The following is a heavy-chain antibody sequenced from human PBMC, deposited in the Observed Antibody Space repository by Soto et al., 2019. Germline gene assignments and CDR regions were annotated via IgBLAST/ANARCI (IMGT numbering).Heavy chain of an antibody. CDR1: GGTFSSYA. J-gene: IGHJ6*02. D-gene: IGHD3-10*01. Sequence: ASVKVSCKASGGTFSSYAISWVRQAPGQGLEWMGGIIPIFGTANYAQKFQGRVTITADESTSTAYMELSSLRSEDTAVYYCARKSREPRGRYYYGMDVWGQGTTVTVSS. CDR2: IIPIFGTA. V-gene: IGHV1-69*13. CDR3: ARKSREPRGRYYYGMDV.